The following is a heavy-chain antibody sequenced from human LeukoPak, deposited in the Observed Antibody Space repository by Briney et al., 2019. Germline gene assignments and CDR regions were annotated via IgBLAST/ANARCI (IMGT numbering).Heavy chain of an antibody. CDR1: GYTFTSYD. V-gene: IGHV1-8*03. Sequence: ASVKVSCKASGYTFTSYDINWVRQATGQGLEWMGWMNPNSGNTGYAQKFQGRVTITRNTSISTAYMELSSLRSEDTAVYYCARVDSNWGREFDYWGQGTLVTVSS. D-gene: IGHD7-27*01. CDR3: ARVDSNWGREFDY. CDR2: MNPNSGNT. J-gene: IGHJ4*02.